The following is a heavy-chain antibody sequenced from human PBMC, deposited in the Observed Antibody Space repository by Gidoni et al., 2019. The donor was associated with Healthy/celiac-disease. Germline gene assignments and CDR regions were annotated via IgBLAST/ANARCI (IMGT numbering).Heavy chain of an antibody. J-gene: IGHJ4*02. D-gene: IGHD1-26*01. Sequence: EVQLVESGGGLVKPGGSLRLSCAASGFTFSNAWMSWVRQAPGKGLEWVVRIKSKTDGGTTDYAAPVKGRFTISRDDSKNTLYLQMNSLKTEDTAVYYCTTAAGATSFDYWGQGTLVTVSS. CDR1: GFTFSNAW. CDR2: IKSKTDGGTT. V-gene: IGHV3-15*01. CDR3: TTAAGATSFDY.